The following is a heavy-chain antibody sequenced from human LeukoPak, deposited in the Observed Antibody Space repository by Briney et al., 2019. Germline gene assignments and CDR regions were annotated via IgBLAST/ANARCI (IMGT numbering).Heavy chain of an antibody. J-gene: IGHJ4*02. CDR2: ISYDGSNK. Sequence: GGSLTLSCAASGFTFSSYAMHWVRQAPGKGLEWVAVISYDGSNKYYADSVKGRFTISRDNSKNTLYLQMNSLRAEDTAVYYCASGYYYDSSGYFWVWGQGTLVTVSS. D-gene: IGHD3-22*01. CDR3: ASGYYYDSSGYFWV. CDR1: GFTFSSYA. V-gene: IGHV3-30*04.